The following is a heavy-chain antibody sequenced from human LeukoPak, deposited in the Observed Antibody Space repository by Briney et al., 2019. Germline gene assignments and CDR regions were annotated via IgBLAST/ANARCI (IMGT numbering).Heavy chain of an antibody. D-gene: IGHD6-19*01. CDR2: IYYTGDT. CDR1: GGSISSYY. Sequence: SETLSLTCTVSGGSISSYYWSWIRQPPGKGLEWIGYIYYTGDTNSNPSLKSQVTISVDTSKNQFSLKLSSVTAADTAVYYCARQAQWLVTDDLYYFDYWGQGTLVTVSS. V-gene: IGHV4-59*08. J-gene: IGHJ4*02. CDR3: ARQAQWLVTDDLYYFDY.